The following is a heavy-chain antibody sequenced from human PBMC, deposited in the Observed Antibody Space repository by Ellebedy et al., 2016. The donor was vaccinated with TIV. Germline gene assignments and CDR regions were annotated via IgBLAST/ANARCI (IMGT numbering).Heavy chain of an antibody. J-gene: IGHJ4*02. D-gene: IGHD2-2*02. V-gene: IGHV3-21*01. CDR2: ISSSSSYI. CDR1: GFTFSSHS. CDR3: ARDHCSSTSCYRSHFDY. Sequence: GGSLRLSCAASGFTFSSHSMNWVRQAPGKGLEWVSSISSSSSYIYYADSVKGRFTISRDNAKNSLYLQMNSLRAEDTAVYYCARDHCSSTSCYRSHFDYWGQGTLVTVSS.